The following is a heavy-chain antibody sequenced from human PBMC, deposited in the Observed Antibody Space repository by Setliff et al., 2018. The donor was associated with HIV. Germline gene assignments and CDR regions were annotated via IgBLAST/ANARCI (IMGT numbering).Heavy chain of an antibody. J-gene: IGHJ4*02. CDR1: GGSFSGYY. V-gene: IGHV3-11*04. CDR2: ISSSGTNI. D-gene: IGHD6-6*01. CDR3: AREILSSSAIDY. Sequence: LSLTCAVYGGSFSGYYWSWIRQPPGKGLEWVSYISSSGTNIYYVDSVKGRFTISRDNAKNSLYLQMNSLRAEDTAVYYCAREILSSSAIDYWGQGTLVTVSS.